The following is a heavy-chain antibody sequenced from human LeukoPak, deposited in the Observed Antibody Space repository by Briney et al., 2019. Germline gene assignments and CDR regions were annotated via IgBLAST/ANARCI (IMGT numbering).Heavy chain of an antibody. CDR3: ARDLRDYGDSGLDY. CDR2: IYYSGST. J-gene: IGHJ4*02. CDR1: GGSISSGGYY. V-gene: IGHV4-31*03. Sequence: PSETLSLTCTVSGGSISSGGYYWSWIRQHPGEGLEWIGYIYYSGSTYYNPSLKSRVTISVDTSKNQFSLKLSSVTAADTAVYYCARDLRDYGDSGLDYWGQGTLVTVSS. D-gene: IGHD4-17*01.